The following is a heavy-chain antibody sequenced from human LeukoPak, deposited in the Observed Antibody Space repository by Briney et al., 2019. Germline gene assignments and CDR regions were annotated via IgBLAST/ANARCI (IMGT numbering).Heavy chain of an antibody. CDR2: INASGGST. V-gene: IGHV1-46*01. CDR1: GYTFTSYY. Sequence: ASVKVSCKASGYTFTSYYMHWVRQAPGQGLEWMGIINASGGSTSYAQKFQGRVTMSRDTSTSTVYMELSSLRSEDTAVYYCARWGWIQLPPSGYGMDVWGQGTTVTVSS. J-gene: IGHJ6*02. CDR3: ARWGWIQLPPSGYGMDV. D-gene: IGHD5-18*01.